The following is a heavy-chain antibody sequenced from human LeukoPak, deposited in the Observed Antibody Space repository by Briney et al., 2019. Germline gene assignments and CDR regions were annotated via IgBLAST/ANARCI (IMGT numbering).Heavy chain of an antibody. CDR3: AKYSRPSSRVFDY. J-gene: IGHJ4*02. D-gene: IGHD6-13*01. CDR1: GFTFSSYP. Sequence: GGSLRLSCAGSGFTFSSYPMTWVRQAPGKGLDWASTIDTSGNTDYADSVKGRFTISRDNSRNTLYLQMNSLRAEDTAVYFCAKYSRPSSRVFDYWGQGTLATVSP. V-gene: IGHV3-23*01. CDR2: IDTSGNT.